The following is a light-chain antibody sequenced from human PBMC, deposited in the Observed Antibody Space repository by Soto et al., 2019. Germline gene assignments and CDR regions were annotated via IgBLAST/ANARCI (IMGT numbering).Light chain of an antibody. Sequence: QYVLTQPPSASGTPGQRVIISCSGSSSNIGTNTVTWYQHLPTTAPKLLIYGDNQRPSGVPDRFSASKSGTSASLAISGLQSEDEADYYCATWDDSLDGLVFGGGTKLTVL. J-gene: IGLJ3*02. CDR3: ATWDDSLDGLV. V-gene: IGLV1-44*01. CDR1: SSNIGTNT. CDR2: GDN.